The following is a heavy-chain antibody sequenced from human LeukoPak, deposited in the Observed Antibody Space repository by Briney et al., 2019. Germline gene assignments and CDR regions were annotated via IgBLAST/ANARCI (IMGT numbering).Heavy chain of an antibody. CDR2: ISSSSSYI. Sequence: PGGSLRLSCAASGFTFSSYSMNWVRQAPGKGLEWVSSISSSSSYIYYADSVKGRFTISRDNAKNSLYLQMNSLRAEDTAVYYCARDFTHLLNTDVWGQGTTVTVSS. J-gene: IGHJ6*02. CDR3: ARDFTHLLNTDV. CDR1: GFTFSSYS. V-gene: IGHV3-21*01.